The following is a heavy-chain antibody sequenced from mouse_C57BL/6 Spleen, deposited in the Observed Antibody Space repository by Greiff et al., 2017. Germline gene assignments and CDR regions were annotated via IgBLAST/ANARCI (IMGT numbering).Heavy chain of an antibody. CDR3: AGEGSYDYHWYFDV. V-gene: IGHV5-4*01. J-gene: IGHJ1*03. CDR2: ISGGGSYT. CDR1: GFTFSSYV. D-gene: IGHD2-4*01. Sequence: VKLMESGGGLVKPGGSLKLSCAASGFTFSSYVMSWVRQTPEKRLAWVATISGGGSYTYYPDNVQGRFTISRDIAKNNLYLQVSHLKSEDTAMYYCAGEGSYDYHWYFDVWGTETTVTVSS.